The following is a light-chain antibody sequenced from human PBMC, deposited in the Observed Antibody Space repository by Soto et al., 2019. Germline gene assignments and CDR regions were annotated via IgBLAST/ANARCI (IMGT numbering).Light chain of an antibody. Sequence: QSALTQPASVSGSPGQSITISCTGTSSDVGGYNYVSWYQQHPGKAPKLMIYDVSNRPSGVSNRCSGSKSGNTASLTISGRQAEDEADHYCSSYTSSSTLVFGGGTKLTVL. CDR2: DVS. J-gene: IGLJ2*01. V-gene: IGLV2-14*01. CDR3: SSYTSSSTLV. CDR1: SSDVGGYNY.